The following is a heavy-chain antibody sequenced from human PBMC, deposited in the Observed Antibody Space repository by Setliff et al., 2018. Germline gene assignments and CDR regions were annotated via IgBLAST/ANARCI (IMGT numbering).Heavy chain of an antibody. J-gene: IGHJ4*02. V-gene: IGHV4-31*03. Sequence: TSETLSLTCTVSGGSISSGGYYWSWIRQHPGKGLEWIGYIYYSGSTSYYNPSLKSRVTISVDTSKNQFSLKLSSVTAADTAVYYCARGRAGHSGHWGQGTRVTV. D-gene: IGHD6-19*01. CDR1: GGSISSGGYY. CDR2: IYYSGSTS. CDR3: ARGRAGHSGH.